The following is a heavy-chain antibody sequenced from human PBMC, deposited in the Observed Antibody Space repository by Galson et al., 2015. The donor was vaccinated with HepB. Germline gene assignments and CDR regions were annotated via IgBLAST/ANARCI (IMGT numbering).Heavy chain of an antibody. CDR2: IKSKTDGGTT. V-gene: IGHV3-15*01. Sequence: SLRLSCAASGFTFSNAWMSWVRQAPGKGLEWVGRIKSKTDGGTTDYAAPVKGRFTISRDDSKNTLYLQMNSLKTEDTAVYYCTTDRGSRWELLLWGQGTLVTVSS. CDR3: TTDRGSRWELLL. CDR1: GFTFSNAW. J-gene: IGHJ4*02. D-gene: IGHD1-26*01.